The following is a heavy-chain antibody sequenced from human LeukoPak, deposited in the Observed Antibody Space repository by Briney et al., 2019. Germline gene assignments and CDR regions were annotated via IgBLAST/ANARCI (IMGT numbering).Heavy chain of an antibody. V-gene: IGHV1-2*02. CDR3: ARDWSLPSLTGYYMDV. CDR2: INPNSGGT. CDR1: GYTFTGYY. D-gene: IGHD3-9*01. J-gene: IGHJ6*03. Sequence: ASVKVSCKASGYTFTGYYMHWVRQAPGQGLEWMGWINPNSGGTNYAQKFQGRVTMTRDTSISTAYMELSRLRSDDTAVYYCARDWSLPSLTGYYMDVWGKGTTVTVSS.